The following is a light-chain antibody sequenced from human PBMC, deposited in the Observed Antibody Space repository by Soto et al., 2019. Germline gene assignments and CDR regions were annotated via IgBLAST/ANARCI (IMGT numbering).Light chain of an antibody. CDR3: QQYNVWSLT. Sequence: EIVMTQSPVTLSVSPGDRATLSCRASQSVNSNLAWYPHKPGQTPKLLIYVASTRATGIPARFSGSGSGTEFTLTISSLQSEDFAVYYCQQYNVWSLTFGGGTKVEFK. CDR1: QSVNSN. J-gene: IGKJ4*01. V-gene: IGKV3-15*01. CDR2: VAS.